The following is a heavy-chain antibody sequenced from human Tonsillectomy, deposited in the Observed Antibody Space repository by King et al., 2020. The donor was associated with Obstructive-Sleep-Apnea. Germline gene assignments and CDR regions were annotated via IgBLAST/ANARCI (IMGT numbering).Heavy chain of an antibody. D-gene: IGHD5-18*01. CDR1: GFNFSKYW. V-gene: IGHV3-7*01. Sequence: VQLVESGGGLVQPGGSLRLSCAASGFNFSKYWMSWVRQAPGKGLEWVANIKHDGSEKNYVDSVKGRFTITRDNAKNSHYLQMNSLRAEDTAVYYCAGEGIQLSPEHFDYWGQGTLVTVSS. CDR3: AGEGIQLSPEHFDY. CDR2: IKHDGSEK. J-gene: IGHJ4*02.